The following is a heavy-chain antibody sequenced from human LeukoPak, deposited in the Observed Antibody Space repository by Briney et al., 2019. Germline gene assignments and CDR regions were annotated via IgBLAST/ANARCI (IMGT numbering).Heavy chain of an antibody. Sequence: GASVKVSCKASGYTFTGYYMHWVRQAPGQGLEWMGWINPNSGGTNYAQKFQGRVTMTRDTSISTAYMELSRLRSDDTAVYYCARGTYSSGWGGSSDYWGQGTLVTVSS. CDR1: GYTFTGYY. CDR3: ARGTYSSGWGGSSDY. V-gene: IGHV1-2*02. J-gene: IGHJ4*02. CDR2: INPNSGGT. D-gene: IGHD6-19*01.